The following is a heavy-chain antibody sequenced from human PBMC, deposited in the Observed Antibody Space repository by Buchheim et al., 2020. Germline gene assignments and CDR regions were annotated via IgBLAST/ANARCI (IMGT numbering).Heavy chain of an antibody. CDR2: IYYSGST. D-gene: IGHD6-13*01. J-gene: IGHJ4*02. V-gene: IGHV4-39*01. CDR3: ARWAAAARAAFDY. Sequence: QLQLQESGPGLVKPSETLSLTCTVSGGSISSSSYYWGWIRQPPGKGLEWIGSIYYSGSTYYNPSLKSRVTISVDTSKTQFSLKLSSVTAADTAVYYCARWAAAARAAFDYWGQGTL. CDR1: GGSISSSSYY.